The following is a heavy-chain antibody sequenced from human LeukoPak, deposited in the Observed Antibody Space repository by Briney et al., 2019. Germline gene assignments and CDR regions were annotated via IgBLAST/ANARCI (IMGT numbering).Heavy chain of an antibody. V-gene: IGHV3-15*01. D-gene: IGHD3-10*01. J-gene: IGHJ4*02. CDR3: TTASYYGSGSYYSRFDY. Sequence: GGSLRLSCAASGFTFSNAWMSWVRQAPGKGLEWVGRIKSKTDGGTTDYAAPVKGRFTISRDDSNNTLYLQMNSLKTEDTAVYYCTTASYYGSGSYYSRFDYWGQGTLVTVSS. CDR1: GFTFSNAW. CDR2: IKSKTDGGTT.